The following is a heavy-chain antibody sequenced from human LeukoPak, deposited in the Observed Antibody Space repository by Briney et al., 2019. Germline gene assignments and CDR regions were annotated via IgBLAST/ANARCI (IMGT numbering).Heavy chain of an antibody. CDR3: AREEDCPTYSCHSTVCFDY. J-gene: IGHJ4*02. Sequence: SQTLSLTCAISGDGVSSGSATWNWIRQSPSRGLEWLGRIYYRSRWFNDYAVSVKSRISINPDTSKNQFSLHLNAMTPEDTAVYYCAREEDCPTYSCHSTVCFDYWGQGALITVSS. D-gene: IGHD2-15*01. CDR1: GDGVSSGSAT. CDR2: IYYRSRWFN. V-gene: IGHV6-1*01.